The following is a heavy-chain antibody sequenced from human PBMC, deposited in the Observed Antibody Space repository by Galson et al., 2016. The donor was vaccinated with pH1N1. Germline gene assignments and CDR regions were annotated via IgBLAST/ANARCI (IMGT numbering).Heavy chain of an antibody. J-gene: IGHJ4*02. Sequence: SLRLSCAVSGFTFDSHEMNWVRQAQGKGLEWVASISSGGNTMFYADSVKGRFIISRDNAKNSLYLQMNSLRVEDTAVYYCARAYYDPLTRFSGAFDYWGQGTLVTVSS. V-gene: IGHV3-48*03. CDR3: ARAYYDPLTRFSGAFDY. CDR2: ISSGGNTM. D-gene: IGHD3-9*01. CDR1: GFTFDSHE.